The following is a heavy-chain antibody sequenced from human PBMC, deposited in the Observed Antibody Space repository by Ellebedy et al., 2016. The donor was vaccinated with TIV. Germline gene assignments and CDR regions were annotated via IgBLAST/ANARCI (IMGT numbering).Heavy chain of an antibody. Sequence: PGGSLRLSCAASGFTFSSYAMHWVRQAPGKGLEWVAVISYDGSNKYYADSVKGRFTISRDNSKNTLYLQMNSLRAEDTAVYYCARAHSGSNWGQGTLVTVSS. J-gene: IGHJ4*02. V-gene: IGHV3-30*17. CDR3: ARAHSGSN. D-gene: IGHD1-26*01. CDR2: ISYDGSNK. CDR1: GFTFSSYA.